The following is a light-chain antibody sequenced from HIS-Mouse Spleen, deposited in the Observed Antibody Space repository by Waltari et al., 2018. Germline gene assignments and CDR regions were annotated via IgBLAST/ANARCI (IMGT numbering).Light chain of an antibody. CDR1: QSVSSN. J-gene: IGKJ3*01. Sequence: EIVMTQSPATLSVSPGERATLSCRASQSVSSNLAWYQQKPGQAPRLLIYGASTRATATPARFSGSGSGTEFTLTISSMQSEDFAVYYCQKYNNWPFTFGPGTKVDIK. V-gene: IGKV3-15*01. CDR3: QKYNNWPFT. CDR2: GAS.